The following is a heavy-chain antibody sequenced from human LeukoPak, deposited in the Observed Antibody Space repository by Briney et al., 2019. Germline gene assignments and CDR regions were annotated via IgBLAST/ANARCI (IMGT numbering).Heavy chain of an antibody. CDR3: ARDWMATISGGDY. CDR1: GYTLTELS. D-gene: IGHD5-24*01. CDR2: FNPEDGET. Sequence: ASVKVSCNVSGYTLTELSMHWVRQAPGKGLEWMGGFNPEDGETIYAEKFQGRVSMTEDTSTDTAYMELSSLRSEDTAVYYCARDWMATISGGDYWGQGTLVTVSS. V-gene: IGHV1-24*01. J-gene: IGHJ4*02.